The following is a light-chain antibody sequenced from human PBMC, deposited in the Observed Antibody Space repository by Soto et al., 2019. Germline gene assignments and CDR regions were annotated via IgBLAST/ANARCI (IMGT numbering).Light chain of an antibody. CDR1: SSDVGAYNY. CDR2: DVS. Sequence: QSALTQPASVSGSPGQSITISCTGTSSDVGAYNYVSWYQQHPGKAPKLMIYDVSNRPSGVSNRFSGSKSGNTAPLTISGLQAEDEADYYCSSYTSSSAQVVFGGGTKVTVL. J-gene: IGLJ3*02. V-gene: IGLV2-14*01. CDR3: SSYTSSSAQVV.